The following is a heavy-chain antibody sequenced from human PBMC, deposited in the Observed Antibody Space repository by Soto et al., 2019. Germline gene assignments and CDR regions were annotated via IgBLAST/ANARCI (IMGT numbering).Heavy chain of an antibody. CDR1: GFTFSSYA. J-gene: IGHJ4*02. CDR2: ISGSGGST. Sequence: EVQLLESGGGLVQPGGSLRLSCAASGFTFSSYAMSWVRQAPGKGLEWVSAISGSGGSTYYADSVKGRFTISRDNSKNTLYLQMTSLRAEDTAVYYCPKDLGDRYGNDYWGQGTLVTVSS. V-gene: IGHV3-23*01. CDR3: PKDLGDRYGNDY. D-gene: IGHD5-18*01.